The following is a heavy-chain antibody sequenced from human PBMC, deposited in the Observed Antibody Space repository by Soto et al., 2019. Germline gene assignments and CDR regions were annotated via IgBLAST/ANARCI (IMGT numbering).Heavy chain of an antibody. CDR1: GGSFRDYY. D-gene: IGHD6-19*01. J-gene: IGHJ4*01. CDR3: ARHDGFSSGWIFDY. Sequence: PSETLSLTCAVYGGSFRDYYWSWVRQPPGKGLEWIGQINHSGNTYYNPSLKSRVTISVDTSNNQLSLKLRSVTAADTAVYYCARHDGFSSGWIFDYWGHGTLVTVSS. CDR2: INHSGNT. V-gene: IGHV4-34*01.